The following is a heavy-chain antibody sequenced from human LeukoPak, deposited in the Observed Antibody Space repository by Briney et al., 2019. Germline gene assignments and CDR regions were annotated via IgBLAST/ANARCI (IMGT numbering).Heavy chain of an antibody. CDR3: ARRLISLRSYYYYYYMDV. Sequence: RTSETLSLTYTVSGGSISSSSYYWGWIRQPPGKGLEWIGSIYYSGSTYYNPSLKSRVTISVDTSKNQFSLKLSSVTAADTAVYYCARRLISLRSYYYYYYMDVWGKGTTVTVSS. V-gene: IGHV4-39*01. CDR2: IYYSGST. D-gene: IGHD3-16*01. J-gene: IGHJ6*03. CDR1: GGSISSSSYY.